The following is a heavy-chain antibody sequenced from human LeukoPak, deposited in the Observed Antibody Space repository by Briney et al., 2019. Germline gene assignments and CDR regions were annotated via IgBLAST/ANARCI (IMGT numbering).Heavy chain of an antibody. Sequence: PGGSLRLSCAASGFSFTNYWMHWVRQAPGKGLVWVSHINSDGSATRYADSVKGRFTISRDNAMNTLYLQMNSLRGEDTAVYYCARDLGYCTNGVCHTRFDYWGQGTLVAVSS. J-gene: IGHJ4*02. D-gene: IGHD2-8*01. CDR2: INSDGSAT. V-gene: IGHV3-74*01. CDR1: GFSFTNYW. CDR3: ARDLGYCTNGVCHTRFDY.